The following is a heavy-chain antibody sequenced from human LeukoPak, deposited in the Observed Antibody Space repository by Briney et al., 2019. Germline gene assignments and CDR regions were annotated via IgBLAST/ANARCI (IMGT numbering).Heavy chain of an antibody. CDR3: ARDYNSSSWYPSPFDI. CDR1: GGSISSYY. Sequence: SETLSLTCTVSGGSISSYYWSWIRQPAGKGLEWIGRIYTRGSTNYNPSLKSRVTMSVDTSKNQFSLKLSSVTAADTAVYYCARDYNSSSWYPSPFDIWGQGTMVTVSS. J-gene: IGHJ3*02. V-gene: IGHV4-4*07. D-gene: IGHD6-13*01. CDR2: IYTRGST.